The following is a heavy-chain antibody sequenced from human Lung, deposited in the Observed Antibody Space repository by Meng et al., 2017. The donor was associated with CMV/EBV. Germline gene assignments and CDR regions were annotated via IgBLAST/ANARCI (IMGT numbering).Heavy chain of an antibody. J-gene: IGHJ5*02. CDR3: TTRGSIAVAGTAA. Sequence: GFTFPNAWRTWVGTAPGTGLEWVGRIKSKTDGGTTEYATPVKGRFTISRDDSKNTLYLQMNSLKTEDTAVYYCTTRGSIAVAGTAAWGQGTLVTVSS. V-gene: IGHV3-15*01. CDR1: GFTFPNAW. CDR2: IKSKTDGGTT. D-gene: IGHD6-19*01.